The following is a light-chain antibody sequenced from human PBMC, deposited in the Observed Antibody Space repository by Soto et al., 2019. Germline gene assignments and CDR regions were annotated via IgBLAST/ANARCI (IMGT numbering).Light chain of an antibody. CDR2: AAA. CDR3: QQLNTFPLT. V-gene: IGKV1-9*01. J-gene: IGKJ4*01. Sequence: IQLTQSPSSPSASVGDTVTITCRASQGISSDLAWYQHKPGKAPKLLIYAAATLRDGVPSRFSGSGSGTDFILTISSLQPEDLATYYCQQLNTFPLTFGGGTKVDIK. CDR1: QGISSD.